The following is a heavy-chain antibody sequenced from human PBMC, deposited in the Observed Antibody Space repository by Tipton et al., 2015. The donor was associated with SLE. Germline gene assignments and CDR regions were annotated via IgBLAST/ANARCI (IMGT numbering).Heavy chain of an antibody. Sequence: TLSLTCTVSGGSISSSSYYWGWIRQPPGKGLEWIGSIYYSGSTYYNPSLKSRVTISVDTSKNQFSLKLSSVTAADTAVYYCAREVNWGIDYWGQGTVVTVSS. CDR2: IYYSGST. CDR1: GGSISSSSYY. V-gene: IGHV4-39*07. CDR3: AREVNWGIDY. J-gene: IGHJ4*02. D-gene: IGHD7-27*01.